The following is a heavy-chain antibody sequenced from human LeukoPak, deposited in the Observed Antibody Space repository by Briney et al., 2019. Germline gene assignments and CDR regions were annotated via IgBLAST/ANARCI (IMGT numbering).Heavy chain of an antibody. V-gene: IGHV3-33*01. CDR2: IWYDGSNK. J-gene: IGHJ4*02. CDR3: ARSYYYDSSHTADY. D-gene: IGHD3-22*01. Sequence: GGSLRLSCAASGFTFSNYGMHWVRQAPGKGLEWVAYIWYDGSNKYYTDSVKDRFTISRDNSKNTLYLQMNSLRAEDTAVYYCARSYYYDSSHTADYWGQGTLVTVSS. CDR1: GFTFSNYG.